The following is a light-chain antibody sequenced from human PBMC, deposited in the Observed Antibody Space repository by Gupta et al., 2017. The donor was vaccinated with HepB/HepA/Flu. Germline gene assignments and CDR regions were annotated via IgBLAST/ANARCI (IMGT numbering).Light chain of an antibody. CDR3: QQLNSYPRT. Sequence: DIQLTQSPSFLSASVGDRVNITCRASQGISSYLAWYQQKPGKAPKLLIYAESTLQSGVPSRLSGSGSGTEFTLTISRLQPEDFTTYYCQQLNSYPRTFGQGTKVEIK. CDR1: QGISSY. CDR2: AES. V-gene: IGKV1-9*01. J-gene: IGKJ1*01.